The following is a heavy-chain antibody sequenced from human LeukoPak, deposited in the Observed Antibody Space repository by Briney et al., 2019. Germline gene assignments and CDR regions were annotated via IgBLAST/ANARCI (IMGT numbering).Heavy chain of an antibody. CDR3: ARGLPIPSRSWYPFDP. Sequence: ASVKVSCTASGYIFFNYGINWVRRAPGQSLEWMGWISPNNGNTDFAQNFQDRVTMTTDASTSTVYMELRSLRSDDTAMYYCARGLPIPSRSWYPFDPWGQGTLVTVSS. D-gene: IGHD6-13*01. CDR1: GYIFFNYG. CDR2: ISPNNGNT. V-gene: IGHV1-18*01. J-gene: IGHJ5*02.